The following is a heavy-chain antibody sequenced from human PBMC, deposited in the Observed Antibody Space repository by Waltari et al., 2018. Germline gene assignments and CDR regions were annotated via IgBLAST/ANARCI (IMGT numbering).Heavy chain of an antibody. CDR1: GGSISSSSYY. Sequence: QLQLQESGPGLVKPSETLSLTCTVSGGSISSSSYYWGWIRQPPGKGLEWIGSIYYSGSTDCNPALKRRVTISVDTSKNQFSLQLSSVTAADTAVYYCARPSGDCDIWGQGTMVTVSS. V-gene: IGHV4-39*01. CDR3: ARPSGDCDI. CDR2: IYYSGST. D-gene: IGHD2-21*01. J-gene: IGHJ3*02.